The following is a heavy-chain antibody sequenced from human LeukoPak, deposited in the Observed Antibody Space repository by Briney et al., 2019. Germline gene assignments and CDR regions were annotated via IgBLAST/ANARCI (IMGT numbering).Heavy chain of an antibody. CDR3: AKAASSSWPSYYYGMDV. D-gene: IGHD6-13*01. J-gene: IGHJ6*02. Sequence: PGGSLRLSCAASGFTFSSYAMSWVRQAPGKGLEWVSAISGSGGSTYYADSVKGRFTISRDNSKNTLYLQMNSLRAEDTAVYYCAKAASSSWPSYYYGMDVWGQGTTDTVSS. CDR2: ISGSGGST. CDR1: GFTFSSYA. V-gene: IGHV3-23*01.